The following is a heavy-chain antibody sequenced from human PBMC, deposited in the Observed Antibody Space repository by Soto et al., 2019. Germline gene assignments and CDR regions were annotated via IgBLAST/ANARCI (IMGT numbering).Heavy chain of an antibody. D-gene: IGHD3-10*02. J-gene: IGHJ4*02. CDR2: ISGGGRNT. CDR1: GFTFHYYA. Sequence: EVQLVESGEGLVQPGGSLRLSCAASGFTFHYYAMTWVRQVPGKGLQRVSTISGGGRNTDYADSVRGRFAISRDSSKNTVYLQMNSLRADDTVVYYCAKDSPIVYVQTIDSWGQGTLVTVSS. V-gene: IGHV3-23*04. CDR3: AKDSPIVYVQTIDS.